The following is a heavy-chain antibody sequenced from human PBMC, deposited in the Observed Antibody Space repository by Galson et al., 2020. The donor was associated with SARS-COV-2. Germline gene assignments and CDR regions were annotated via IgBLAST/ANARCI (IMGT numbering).Heavy chain of an antibody. CDR1: GFTLSDYY. D-gene: IGHD1-7*01. J-gene: IGHJ6*02. CDR2: ISSSSSYT. Sequence: GGSLRLSCAASGFTLSDYYMSWLRQAPGKGLEWVSSISSSSSYTNYADSVKGRFTISRDNAKNSLYLQMNSLRAEDTAVYYCANVLTGTLGMDVWGQGTTVTVSS. CDR3: ANVLTGTLGMDV. V-gene: IGHV3-11*06.